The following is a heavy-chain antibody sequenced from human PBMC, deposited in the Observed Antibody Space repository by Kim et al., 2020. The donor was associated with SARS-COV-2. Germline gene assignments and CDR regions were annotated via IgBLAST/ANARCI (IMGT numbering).Heavy chain of an antibody. J-gene: IGHJ4*02. D-gene: IGHD3-22*01. CDR1: GYTFTSYY. CDR2: IHPSGGST. Sequence: ASVKVSCKASGYTFTSYYMHWVRQAPGQGLEWMGIIHPSGGSTSYAQKFQGRVTMTRDTSTSTAYMELSSLRSEDTAVYYCAREGYYDSSGYYRPGKFDYLGKGTLVTVSS. V-gene: IGHV1-46*01. CDR3: AREGYYDSSGYYRPGKFDY.